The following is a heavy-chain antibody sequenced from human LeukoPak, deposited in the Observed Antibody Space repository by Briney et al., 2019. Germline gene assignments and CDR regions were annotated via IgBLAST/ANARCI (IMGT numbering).Heavy chain of an antibody. CDR1: GFTFNTYN. CDR3: ARLYDGSAYHADHFDY. CDR2: SSSSSYI. D-gene: IGHD3-22*01. V-gene: IGHV3-21*01. J-gene: IGHJ4*02. Sequence: PGGSLRLSCAGSGFTFNTYNMNWVRQAPGKGLEWVSSSSSSSYIYYADSVKGRFTISRDNAKNSLYLQMNSLRAEDTAVYYCARLYDGSAYHADHFDYWGQGTLVIVSS.